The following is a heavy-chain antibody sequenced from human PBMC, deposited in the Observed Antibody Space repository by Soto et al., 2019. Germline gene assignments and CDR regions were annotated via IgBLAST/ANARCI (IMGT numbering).Heavy chain of an antibody. CDR3: NRLSGYTNKQVVPFDY. CDR1: GFTFSDHY. D-gene: IGHD6-13*01. V-gene: IGHV3-72*01. Sequence: EVQLVESVGGLVQPGGSLRLSCAASGFTFSDHYMDWVRQDPGKELVWGRRTRNKADSYTTEYAASVKGRLTISRDDSTSSLYLQINSLNTVNTALYYCNRLSGYTNKQVVPFDYWGQGTLVTVSS. J-gene: IGHJ4*02. CDR2: TRNKADSYTT.